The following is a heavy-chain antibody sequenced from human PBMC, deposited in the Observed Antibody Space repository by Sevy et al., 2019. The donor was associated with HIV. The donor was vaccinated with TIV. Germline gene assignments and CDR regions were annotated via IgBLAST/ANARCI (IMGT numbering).Heavy chain of an antibody. CDR2: ISYDGFNK. CDR1: GFTFSTYA. J-gene: IGHJ4*02. CDR3: VIPFSGGGGGY. Sequence: GGCLRLSCAGSGFTFSTYAMHWVRQTPGRGLEWVSTISYDGFNKYYGDSVKGRFAISRDNSKNTQYLQMNSLRVEDTAVYYCVIPFSGGGGGYWGQGTLVTVSS. V-gene: IGHV3-30*09. D-gene: IGHD2-21*01.